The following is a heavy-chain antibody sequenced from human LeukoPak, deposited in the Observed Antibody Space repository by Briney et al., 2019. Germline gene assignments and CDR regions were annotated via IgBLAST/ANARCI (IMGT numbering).Heavy chain of an antibody. Sequence: PSETLSLTCTVSGGSISSYYWSWIRQPPGKGLEWIGYIYYSGSTNYNPSLKSRVTISVDTSKNQFSLKLSSVTAADTAVYYCARVKEGYSYGCGDYYYYYMDVWGKGTTVTVSS. J-gene: IGHJ6*03. CDR3: ARVKEGYSYGCGDYYYYYMDV. D-gene: IGHD5-18*01. CDR1: GGSISSYY. CDR2: IYYSGST. V-gene: IGHV4-59*01.